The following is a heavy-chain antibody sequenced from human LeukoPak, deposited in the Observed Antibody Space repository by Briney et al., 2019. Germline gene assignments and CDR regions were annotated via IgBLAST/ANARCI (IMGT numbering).Heavy chain of an antibody. J-gene: IGHJ4*02. CDR2: THGSEK. Sequence: GGSLRLSCAASGFIFSDYWMSWVRQAPGRGLEWVANTHGSEKYYVDSVKGRFTTSRDNAKNSLCLQMNSLRAEDTAVYYCARETPYGSLTFDYWGQGTLVTVSS. CDR1: GFIFSDYW. CDR3: ARETPYGSLTFDY. D-gene: IGHD3-10*01. V-gene: IGHV3-7*03.